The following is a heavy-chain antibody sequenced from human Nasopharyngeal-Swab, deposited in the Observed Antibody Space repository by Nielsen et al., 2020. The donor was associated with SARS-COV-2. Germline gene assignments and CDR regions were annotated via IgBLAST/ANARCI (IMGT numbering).Heavy chain of an antibody. CDR1: GGSISSGGYS. J-gene: IGHJ6*02. V-gene: IGHV4-30-2*01. D-gene: IGHD6-6*01. CDR2: IYHSGST. CDR3: ARGSPRSGMDV. Sequence: SETLSLTCAVSGGSISSGGYSWSWIRQPPGKGLEWIGYIYHSGSTNYNPSLKSRVTISVDTSKNQFSLKLSSVTAADTAVYYCARGSPRSGMDVWGQGTTVTVSS.